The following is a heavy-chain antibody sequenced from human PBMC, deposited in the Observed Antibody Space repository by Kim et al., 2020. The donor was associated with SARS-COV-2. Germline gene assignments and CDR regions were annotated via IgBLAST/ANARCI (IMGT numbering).Heavy chain of an antibody. Sequence: EWIRYIYYSEGTYCSPALKSRVTVSVDTSKSQCSLKLSSVTAAETAVYYCARVESITICGVVIIGAFDIWGQGTMVTVSS. CDR2: IYYSEGT. D-gene: IGHD3-3*01. J-gene: IGHJ3*02. CDR3: ARVESITICGVVIIGAFDI. V-gene: IGHV4-31*02.